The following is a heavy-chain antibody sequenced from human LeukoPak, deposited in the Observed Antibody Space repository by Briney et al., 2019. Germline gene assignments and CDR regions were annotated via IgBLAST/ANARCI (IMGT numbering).Heavy chain of an antibody. CDR3: AWDCGGDCYTEWDWFDP. CDR1: GFTFSTYW. CDR2: INPDGSEK. V-gene: IGHV3-7*01. J-gene: IGHJ5*02. D-gene: IGHD2-21*02. Sequence: PGGSLRLSCAASGFTFSTYWMNWVRQASGKGLEWVANINPDGSEKHYGDSVKGRFTISRDNAKNSLYLQMTSLRAEGTAVYYCAWDCGGDCYTEWDWFDPWGQGTLVTVSS.